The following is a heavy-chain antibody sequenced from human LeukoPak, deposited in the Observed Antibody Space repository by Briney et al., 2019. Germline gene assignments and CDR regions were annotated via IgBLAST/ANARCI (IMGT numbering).Heavy chain of an antibody. CDR3: AVRYCSSTSCGYFDL. V-gene: IGHV3-23*01. J-gene: IGHJ2*01. CDR1: GFTFSSYA. CDR2: ISGSGGST. D-gene: IGHD2-2*01. Sequence: GGSLRLSCAASGFTFSSYAMSWVRQAPGKGLEWVSAISGSGGSTYYADSVKGRFTISRDNSKNTLYLQVNSLRAEDTAVYYCAVRYCSSTSCGYFDLWGRGTLVTVSS.